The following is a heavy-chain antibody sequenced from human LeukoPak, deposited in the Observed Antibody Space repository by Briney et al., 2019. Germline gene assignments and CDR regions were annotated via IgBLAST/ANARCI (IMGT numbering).Heavy chain of an antibody. CDR1: GYTFTSYY. D-gene: IGHD6-6*01. J-gene: IGHJ5*02. CDR2: INPSGGST. Sequence: ASVKISCKTSGYTFTSYYMHWVRQAPGQGLEWMGIINPSGGSTSYAQKFQGRVTMTRDTSTSTVHMEVSSLRSEDTAVYYCARPIKSADSSSSWFDPWGQGTLVTVSS. CDR3: ARPIKSADSSSSWFDP. V-gene: IGHV1-46*01.